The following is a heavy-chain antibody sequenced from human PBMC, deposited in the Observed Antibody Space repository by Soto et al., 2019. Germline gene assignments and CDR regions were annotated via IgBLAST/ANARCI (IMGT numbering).Heavy chain of an antibody. V-gene: IGHV3-74*01. CDR2: INSDGSIA. D-gene: IGHD7-27*01. CDR3: GRERWGLLDI. Sequence: XGSLRLSCAAAGFTFSDYWMAWARQAPGKGLFWVSRINSDGSIAHYAESVKGRFTISRDNAKNTLWLQVNSLRDDDTAVYYCGRERWGLLDIWGQGAMVTVSS. CDR1: GFTFSDYW. J-gene: IGHJ3*02.